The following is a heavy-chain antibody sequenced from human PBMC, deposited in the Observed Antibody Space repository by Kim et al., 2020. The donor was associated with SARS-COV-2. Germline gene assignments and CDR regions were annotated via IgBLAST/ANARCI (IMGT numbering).Heavy chain of an antibody. J-gene: IGHJ4*02. CDR2: ISYDGSNK. CDR3: ARPRKPGGIYYFDD. D-gene: IGHD3-3*02. V-gene: IGHV3-30-3*01. Sequence: GGSLRLSCAASGFTFSSYAMHWVRQAPGKGLEWVAAISYDGSNKYYADSVKGRFTISRDNSKNTLYLQMNSLRAEDTAVYYCARPRKPGGIYYFDDWGQGALVTVSS. CDR1: GFTFSSYA.